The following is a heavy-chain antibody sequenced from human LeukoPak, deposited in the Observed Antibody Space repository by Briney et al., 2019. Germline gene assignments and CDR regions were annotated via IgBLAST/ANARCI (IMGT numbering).Heavy chain of an antibody. Sequence: GGSLRLSCAASGFTFDDYAMHWVRQAPGKGREWVSGISWNSGSIGYADSVKGRFTISRDNAKNSLYLQMNSLRAEDMALYYCAKGKLEIDAFDIWGQGTMVTVSS. CDR1: GFTFDDYA. CDR2: ISWNSGSI. CDR3: AKGKLEIDAFDI. D-gene: IGHD5-24*01. J-gene: IGHJ3*02. V-gene: IGHV3-9*03.